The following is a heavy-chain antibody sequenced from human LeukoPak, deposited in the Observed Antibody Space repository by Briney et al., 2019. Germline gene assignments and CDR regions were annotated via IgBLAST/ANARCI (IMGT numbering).Heavy chain of an antibody. CDR3: ARGGGNFAL. V-gene: IGHV3-48*03. CDR1: GFTFSSYA. CDR2: ISSSDTPI. J-gene: IGHJ2*01. Sequence: GGSLRLSCAASGFTFSSYAMNWVRQAPGKGLEWVSYISSSDTPIYYADSVKGRFTIPRDNAENSLYQQMNSLRAEDTAVYYCARGGGNFALWGRGTLVTVSS. D-gene: IGHD1-26*01.